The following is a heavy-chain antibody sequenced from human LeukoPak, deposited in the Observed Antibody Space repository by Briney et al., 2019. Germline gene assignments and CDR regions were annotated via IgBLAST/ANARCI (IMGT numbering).Heavy chain of an antibody. J-gene: IGHJ4*02. CDR2: INHSGST. CDR3: ARGRVGGSYAH. Sequence: PSETLSLTCAVYGGSFSGYYWSWIRQPPGKGLEWIGEINHSGSTNYNPSLKSRVTISVDTSKNQFSLKLSSVTAADTAVYYCARGRVGGSYAHWGQGTLVTVSS. D-gene: IGHD1-26*01. V-gene: IGHV4-34*01. CDR1: GGSFSGYY.